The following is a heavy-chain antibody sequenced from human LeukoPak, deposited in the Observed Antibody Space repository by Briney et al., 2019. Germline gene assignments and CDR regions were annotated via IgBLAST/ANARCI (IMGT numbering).Heavy chain of an antibody. D-gene: IGHD2-2*01. J-gene: IGHJ3*02. CDR2: ISYDGSNR. CDR1: GFTFSSYG. V-gene: IGHV3-30*03. Sequence: GGSLRLSCAASGFTFSSYGMHWVRQAPGKGLEWVAVISYDGSNRYYADSVKGRFTISRDNSKNTLYLHMNSLRAEGTAVYYCARASSVVVPAASAFDIWGQGTMVTVSS. CDR3: ARASSVVVPAASAFDI.